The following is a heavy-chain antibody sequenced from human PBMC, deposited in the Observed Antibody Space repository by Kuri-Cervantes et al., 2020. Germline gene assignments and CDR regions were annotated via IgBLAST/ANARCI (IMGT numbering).Heavy chain of an antibody. J-gene: IGHJ4*02. D-gene: IGHD4-23*01. CDR3: AKDINYGGNAGWYYFDY. CDR2: MGTSTTDP. V-gene: IGHV3-23*01. CDR1: RFTFSTYA. Sequence: GESLKISCAASRFTFSTYAMSWVRQAPGKGLEWVSGMGTSTTDPHYADSVKGRFTISRDNAKNSLYLQMNSLRAEDTALYYCAKDINYGGNAGWYYFDYWGQGTLVTVSS.